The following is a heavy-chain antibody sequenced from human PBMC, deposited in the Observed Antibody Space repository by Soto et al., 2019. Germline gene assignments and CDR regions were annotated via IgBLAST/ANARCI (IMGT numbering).Heavy chain of an antibody. CDR3: ARSSGYYYLEY. CDR2: INAGNGNT. Sequence: QVQLVQSGAEVKKPGASVKVSCKASGYTFTTYAMHWVRQAPGQRLEWMGWINAGNGNTKYSQQFQGRVTITRDTSASTAYMELSSLRSEDTAVYYCARSSGYYYLEYWGQGTLVTVSS. V-gene: IGHV1-3*01. D-gene: IGHD3-22*01. CDR1: GYTFTTYA. J-gene: IGHJ4*02.